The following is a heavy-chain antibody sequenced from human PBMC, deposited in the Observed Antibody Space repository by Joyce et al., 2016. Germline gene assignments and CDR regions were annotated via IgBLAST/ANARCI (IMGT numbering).Heavy chain of an antibody. CDR2: ISSTSSTI. CDR3: ARRNVAQDAFDI. V-gene: IGHV3-11*01. CDR1: GVTFNDYY. J-gene: IGHJ3*02. Sequence: QVQLVESGGGLVKPGRSLRLSCAASGVTFNDYYMTWIRQAPGKGLEWVSYISSTSSTIFYADSVKGRFTISRDNVKNSLYLQMNGLRAEDTAVYYCARRNVAQDAFDIWGHGTMVTVSS. D-gene: IGHD5-12*01.